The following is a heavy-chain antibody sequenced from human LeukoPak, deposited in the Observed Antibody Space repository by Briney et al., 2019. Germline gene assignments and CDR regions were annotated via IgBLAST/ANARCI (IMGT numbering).Heavy chain of an antibody. D-gene: IGHD6-6*01. CDR1: GGIFSSYA. V-gene: IGHV1-69*13. J-gene: IGHJ4*02. Sequence: ASVKVSCKASGGIFSSYAISWVRQAPGQGLEWMGGIIPIFGTANYAQKFQGRVTITADESTSTAYMELSSLRSEDTAVYYCARAPPLYSSFYFDYWGQGTLVTVSS. CDR2: IIPIFGTA. CDR3: ARAPPLYSSFYFDY.